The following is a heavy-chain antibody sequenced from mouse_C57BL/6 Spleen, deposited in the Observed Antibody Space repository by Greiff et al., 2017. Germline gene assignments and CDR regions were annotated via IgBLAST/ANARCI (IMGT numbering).Heavy chain of an antibody. CDR2: ISSGSSTI. J-gene: IGHJ3*01. Sequence: EVKLQESGGGLVKPGGSLKLSCAASGFTFSDYGMHWVRQAPEKGLEWVAYISSGSSTIYYADTVKGRFTISRDNAKNTLFLQMTSLRSEDTAMYYCARGDYDGFWFAYWGQGTLVTVSA. CDR3: ARGDYDGFWFAY. D-gene: IGHD2-4*01. CDR1: GFTFSDYG. V-gene: IGHV5-17*01.